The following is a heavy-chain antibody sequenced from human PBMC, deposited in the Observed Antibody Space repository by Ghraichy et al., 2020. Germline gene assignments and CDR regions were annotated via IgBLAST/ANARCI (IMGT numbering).Heavy chain of an antibody. Sequence: LNISCTVSGGSISSDSHYWGYIRQPPGQGLEWIGSVYFRGSIYSNPSLQSRVSMSVDTSKNQFSLSLSSVTAADTAVYYCVRHSDSRNWAHHDFDNWGQGTLVTVSS. CDR1: GGSISSDSHY. CDR2: VYFRGSI. D-gene: IGHD6-13*01. V-gene: IGHV4-39*01. J-gene: IGHJ4*02. CDR3: VRHSDSRNWAHHDFDN.